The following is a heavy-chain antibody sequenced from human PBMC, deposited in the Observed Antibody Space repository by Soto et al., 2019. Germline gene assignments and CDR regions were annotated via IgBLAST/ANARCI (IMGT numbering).Heavy chain of an antibody. J-gene: IGHJ4*02. V-gene: IGHV3-23*01. D-gene: IGHD6-19*01. CDR3: AKDLSDSSGWLAFDY. CDR1: GFTFSSYA. Sequence: GSLRLSCAASGFTFSSYAMSWVRQAPGKGLEWVSAISGSGGSTYYADSVKGRFTISRDNSKNTLYLQMNSLRAEDTAVYYCAKDLSDSSGWLAFDYWGQGTLVTVSS. CDR2: ISGSGGST.